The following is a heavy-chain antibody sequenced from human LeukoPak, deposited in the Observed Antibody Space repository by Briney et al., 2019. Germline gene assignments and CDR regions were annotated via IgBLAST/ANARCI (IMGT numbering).Heavy chain of an antibody. CDR2: IYPSDSDT. Sequence: PGESLKISCQCSGYRFSSYWIGWVRQMPGKGLEWMGIIYPSDSDTRYSPSSQGQVTISADKSISTAYLRWNSLKAPDTAMYYCARGPHAYYFDYWGQGTLVTVSS. CDR1: GYRFSSYW. V-gene: IGHV5-51*01. D-gene: IGHD2-2*01. J-gene: IGHJ4*02. CDR3: ARGPHAYYFDY.